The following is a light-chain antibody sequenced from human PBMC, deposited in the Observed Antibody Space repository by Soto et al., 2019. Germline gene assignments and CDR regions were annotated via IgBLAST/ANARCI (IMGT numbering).Light chain of an antibody. CDR2: XXX. CDR1: SSDVGGYNY. CDR3: SSYTSSSTRV. Sequence: QSALTQPASVSGSPGQSITISCTGTSSDVGGYNYVSWYQQHPGKAPKLMIXXXXXXXXXXXXXXXXSKSGNTASLTISGXXXXXXXXXYCSSYTSSSTRVFGTGTKLTVL. V-gene: IGLV2-14*01. J-gene: IGLJ1*01.